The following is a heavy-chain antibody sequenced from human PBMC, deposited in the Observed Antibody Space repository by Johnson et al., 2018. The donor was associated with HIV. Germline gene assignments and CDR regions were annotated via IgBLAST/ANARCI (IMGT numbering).Heavy chain of an antibody. Sequence: QVQLVESGGGVVQPGRSLRLSCAASGFTFRNYAMHWVRQAPGKGLEWVAVTSYDGNNKYYADSVKGRFTISRDISKNTLYLQMNSLRAEDTAVYYCAREREDYGLDIWGQGTMVTVSS. CDR1: GFTFRNYA. D-gene: IGHD4/OR15-4a*01. V-gene: IGHV3-30-3*01. CDR2: TSYDGNNK. CDR3: AREREDYGLDI. J-gene: IGHJ3*02.